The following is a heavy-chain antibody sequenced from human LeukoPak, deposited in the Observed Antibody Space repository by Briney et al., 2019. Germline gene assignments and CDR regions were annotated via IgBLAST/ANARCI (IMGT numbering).Heavy chain of an antibody. CDR3: AKRASGSGTSLYYFDY. D-gene: IGHD3-10*01. CDR1: GLTFSSYA. CDR2: ISNSAGST. Sequence: GGSLRLSCAASGLTFSSYAMSSVRQAPGKGLEWVSVISNSAGSTFYADSVRGRFTIYRDNSKNTRYLQMNSLRAWDTSVYYCAKRASGSGTSLYYFDYWGQGTLVTVSS. J-gene: IGHJ4*02. V-gene: IGHV3-23*01.